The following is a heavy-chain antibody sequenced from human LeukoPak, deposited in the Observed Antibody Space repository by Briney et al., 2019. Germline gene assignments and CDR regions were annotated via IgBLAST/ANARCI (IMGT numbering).Heavy chain of an antibody. CDR2: INPNSSGT. CDR3: ARGFGQQLVRNDY. Sequence: ASVKVSCKASGYTFTGYYMHWVRQAPGQGLEWMGWINPNSSGTNYAQKFQGRVTMTRDTSISTAYMELSRLRSDDTAVYYCARGFGQQLVRNDYWGQGTLVTVSS. J-gene: IGHJ4*02. D-gene: IGHD6-13*01. V-gene: IGHV1-2*02. CDR1: GYTFTGYY.